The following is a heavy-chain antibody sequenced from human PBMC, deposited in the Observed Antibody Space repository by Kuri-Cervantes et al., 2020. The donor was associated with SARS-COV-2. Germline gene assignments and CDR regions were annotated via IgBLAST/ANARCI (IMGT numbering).Heavy chain of an antibody. CDR3: ARVSGIDGDV. J-gene: IGHJ6*04. CDR2: FDPEDGET. Sequence: ASVKVSCKVSGYTLTELSMHWVRQAPGKGLEWMGGFDPEDGETIYAQKFQGRVTMTEDTSISTAYMELSRLRSDDTAVYYCARVSGIDGDVWGKGTTVTVSS. D-gene: IGHD5-24*01. V-gene: IGHV1-24*01. CDR1: GYTLTELS.